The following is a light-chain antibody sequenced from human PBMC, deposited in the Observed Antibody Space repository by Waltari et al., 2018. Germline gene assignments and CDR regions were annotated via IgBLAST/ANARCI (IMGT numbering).Light chain of an antibody. CDR3: YSADISANHRGV. V-gene: IGLV3-10*01. CDR2: EDI. J-gene: IGLJ3*02. CDR1: GLAMKF. Sequence: SSELTQPPSMSVSPGQTARITCPGHGLAMKFTFCDQQKSGQAPVLVISEDIRRPPGIPQRFSGSTSGTVATLIIRGAQVEDEADYYCYSADISANHRGVFGGGTKLTVL.